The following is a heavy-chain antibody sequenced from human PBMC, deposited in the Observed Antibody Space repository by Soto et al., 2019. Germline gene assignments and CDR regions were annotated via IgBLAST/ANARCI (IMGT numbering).Heavy chain of an antibody. D-gene: IGHD1-1*01. Sequence: GGSLRLSXAASGFTFNIYAINWVRQAPGKGLEWVSAISVSVDSTHYADSVKGRFTISRDNYKNTVYLEMNSLRAEDTAVYYCAKVFTPEQGNYFDYWGQGTLVTVSS. J-gene: IGHJ4*02. V-gene: IGHV3-23*01. CDR1: GFTFNIYA. CDR3: AKVFTPEQGNYFDY. CDR2: ISVSVDST.